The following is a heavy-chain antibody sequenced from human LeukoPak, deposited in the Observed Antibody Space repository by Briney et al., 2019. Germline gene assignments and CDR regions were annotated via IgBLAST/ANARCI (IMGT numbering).Heavy chain of an antibody. CDR1: GFTFSSFA. Sequence: GGSLRLSCAASGFTFSSFAMTWVRPAPGKGLEWVSAISESGGTTYYADSVTGRFTISRDNSKNTLYLQMNSLKTEDTAVYYCVRFLEPPHYMDVWGKGTTVTVSS. V-gene: IGHV3-23*01. D-gene: IGHD3-3*01. CDR3: VRFLEPPHYMDV. J-gene: IGHJ6*03. CDR2: ISESGGTT.